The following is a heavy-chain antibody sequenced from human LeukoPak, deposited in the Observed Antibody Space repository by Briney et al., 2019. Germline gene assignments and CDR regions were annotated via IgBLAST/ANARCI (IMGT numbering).Heavy chain of an antibody. J-gene: IGHJ4*02. D-gene: IGHD6-19*01. CDR1: GFTFSSYA. CDR3: ARVTVAGSSLDY. V-gene: IGHV3-30*04. Sequence: PGRSLRLSCAASGFTFSSYAMHWVRQAPGKGLEWVAVISYDGSNKYYADSVKGRFTISRDNSKNTLYLQMNSLRAEDTAAYYCARVTVAGSSLDYWGQGTLVTVSS. CDR2: ISYDGSNK.